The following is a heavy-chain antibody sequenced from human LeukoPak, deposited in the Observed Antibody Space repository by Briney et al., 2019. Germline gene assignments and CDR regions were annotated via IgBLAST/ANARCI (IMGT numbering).Heavy chain of an antibody. Sequence: SQTLSLTCTVSGGSISSGSYYWSWIPQPAGQGLEWIGRIYTSGSTNYNPSLKSRVTISVDTSKNQFSLKLSPVTAADTAVYYCARNKGTKWLQFDYWGQGTLVTVSS. D-gene: IGHD6-19*01. CDR2: IYTSGST. J-gene: IGHJ4*02. V-gene: IGHV4-61*02. CDR1: GGSISSGSYY. CDR3: ARNKGTKWLQFDY.